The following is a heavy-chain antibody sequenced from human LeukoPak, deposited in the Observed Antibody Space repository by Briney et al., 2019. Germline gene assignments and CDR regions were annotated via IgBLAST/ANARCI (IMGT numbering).Heavy chain of an antibody. CDR1: GFSFSSYA. V-gene: IGHV3-21*06. CDR2: ISSSSNYI. Sequence: GGSLRLSCAASGFSFSSYAMNWVRQGPGKGLEWVSFISSSSNYIYYADSVKGRFTISRDSAKNSLYLHMNSLRAEDTAVYYCARQRGDILTGYYMPRGFDYWGQGTLVTVSS. J-gene: IGHJ4*02. CDR3: ARQRGDILTGYYMPRGFDY. D-gene: IGHD3-9*01.